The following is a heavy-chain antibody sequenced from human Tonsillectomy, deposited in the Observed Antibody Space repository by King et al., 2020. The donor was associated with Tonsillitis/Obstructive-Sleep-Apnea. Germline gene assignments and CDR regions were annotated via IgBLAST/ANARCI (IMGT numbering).Heavy chain of an antibody. CDR3: ARGGTMTTPLQFDP. CDR2: MNPNSGAT. Sequence: QLVQSGVEVKKPGASVKVSCKASGYTFIGYYIHWVRQAPGQGLEWMGWMNPNSGATNYAQKFQGRVTMTRDTSINTAYMELSRLRSDDTAVYYCARGGTMTTPLQFDPWGQGTLVTASS. J-gene: IGHJ5*02. V-gene: IGHV1-2*02. D-gene: IGHD1-1*01. CDR1: GYTFIGYY.